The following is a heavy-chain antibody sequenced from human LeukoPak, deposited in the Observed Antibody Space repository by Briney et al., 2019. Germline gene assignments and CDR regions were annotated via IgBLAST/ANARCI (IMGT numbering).Heavy chain of an antibody. Sequence: GASVKVSCKASGYTFTSYGISWVRQAPGQGLEWMGWINTYSGDTNYAQNLQGRVTMTTDTSTNTAYMELRSLRSDDTAVYYCARDKSPRYTYGLGYWGQGSLVTVSS. CDR3: ARDKSPRYTYGLGY. V-gene: IGHV1-18*01. CDR1: GYTFTSYG. J-gene: IGHJ4*02. CDR2: INTYSGDT. D-gene: IGHD5-18*01.